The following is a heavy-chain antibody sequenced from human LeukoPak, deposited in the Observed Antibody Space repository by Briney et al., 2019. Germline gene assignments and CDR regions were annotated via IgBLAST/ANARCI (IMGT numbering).Heavy chain of an antibody. D-gene: IGHD3-3*01. CDR3: ARPDGALWSGYLKTDY. Sequence: ASVKVSCKASGYTFTGYYMHWVRQAPGQGLEWMGRINPNSGGTNYAQKFQGRVTMTRDTSISTAYMELSRLRSDDTAVYYCARPDGALWSGYLKTDYWGQGTLVTVSS. CDR2: INPNSGGT. J-gene: IGHJ4*02. CDR1: GYTFTGYY. V-gene: IGHV1-2*06.